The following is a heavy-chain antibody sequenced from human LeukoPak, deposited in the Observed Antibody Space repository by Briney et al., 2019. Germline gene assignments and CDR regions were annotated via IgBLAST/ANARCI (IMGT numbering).Heavy chain of an antibody. CDR3: ARDFWGAYRVDYFDY. J-gene: IGHJ4*02. Sequence: PGGSLRLSCVASGFTFSNYWMSWVRRAAGKGLEGVANIKQVGSETYYVDSVRGRFTISRDNAKKSLYLQMNSLRAEDTAVYYCARDFWGAYRVDYFDYWGQETLVTVSS. V-gene: IGHV3-7*01. CDR2: IKQVGSET. CDR1: GFTFSNYW. D-gene: IGHD3-3*01.